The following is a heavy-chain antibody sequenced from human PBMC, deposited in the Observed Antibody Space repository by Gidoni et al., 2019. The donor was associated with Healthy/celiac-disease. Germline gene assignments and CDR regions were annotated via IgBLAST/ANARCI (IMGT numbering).Heavy chain of an antibody. CDR2: IKQDGSEK. D-gene: IGHD1-1*01. V-gene: IGHV3-7*03. Sequence: EVQLVESGGGLVQPGGSLSLSCAASGFTFSSYWMSWVRQAPGKGLEWVANIKQDGSEKYYVDSVKGRFTISRDNAKNSLYLQMNSLRAEDTAVYYCARDGLNWKIDYWGQGTLVTVSS. CDR3: ARDGLNWKIDY. J-gene: IGHJ4*02. CDR1: GFTFSSYW.